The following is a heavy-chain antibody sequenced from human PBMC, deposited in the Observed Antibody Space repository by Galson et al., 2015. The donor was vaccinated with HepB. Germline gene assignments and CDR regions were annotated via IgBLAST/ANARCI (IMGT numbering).Heavy chain of an antibody. D-gene: IGHD3-10*01. CDR2: IRYDGSNK. V-gene: IGHV3-30*02. CDR1: GFTFSSYG. J-gene: IGHJ4*02. Sequence: SLRLSCAASGFTFSSYGMHWVRQAPGKGPEWVAFIRYDGSNKYYADSVKGRFTISRDNSKNTLYLQMNSLRAEDTAVYYCAKGIGLHYYGSGSYYNGGYWGQGTLVTVSS. CDR3: AKGIGLHYYGSGSYYNGGY.